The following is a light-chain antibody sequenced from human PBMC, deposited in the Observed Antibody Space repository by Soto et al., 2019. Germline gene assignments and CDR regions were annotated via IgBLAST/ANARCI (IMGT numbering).Light chain of an antibody. CDR2: GAA. CDR3: QQYNNWPQT. CDR1: QSVFSS. Sequence: EIVMTQSPATLSVSPGDRATLSCRASQSVFSSLAWFQQKPGQAPRLLIYGAATRATGIPARFSGSGSGTEFTLTISSLQSEDFAVYYCQQYNNWPQTFGQGTKVDI. V-gene: IGKV3-15*01. J-gene: IGKJ1*01.